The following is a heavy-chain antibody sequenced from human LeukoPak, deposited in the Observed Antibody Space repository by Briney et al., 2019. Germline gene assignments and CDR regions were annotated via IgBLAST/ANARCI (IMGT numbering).Heavy chain of an antibody. CDR1: GFTFSSYG. J-gene: IGHJ4*02. Sequence: GGPLRLSCAASGFTFSSYGMHWVRQAPGKGLEWVAVISYDGSNKYYADSVKGRFTISRDNSKNTLYLQMNSLRAEDTAVYYCAKDRNFDYWGQGTLVTVSS. CDR3: AKDRNFDY. V-gene: IGHV3-30*18. CDR2: ISYDGSNK.